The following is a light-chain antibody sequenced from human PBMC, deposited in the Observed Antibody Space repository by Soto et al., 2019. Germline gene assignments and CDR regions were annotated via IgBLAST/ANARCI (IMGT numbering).Light chain of an antibody. J-gene: IGKJ5*01. CDR1: QSVSSY. V-gene: IGKV3-11*01. CDR2: DAS. CDR3: QQRSNWPIT. Sequence: EIVLTQSPATLSLSPGERATLSFSASQSVSSYFAWYQQKPGQAPRLLIYDASNRATGIPARFSGSGSGTDFTLTISSLEPEDFAVYYCQQRSNWPITFGQGTRLEIK.